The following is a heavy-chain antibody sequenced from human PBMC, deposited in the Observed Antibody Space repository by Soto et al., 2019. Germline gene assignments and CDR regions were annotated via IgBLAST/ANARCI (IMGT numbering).Heavy chain of an antibody. CDR1: GGTFSSYA. V-gene: IGHV1-69*12. J-gene: IGHJ5*02. D-gene: IGHD3-16*01. CDR3: ERERSLPSAKSNWFDA. CDR2: IIPIFGTA. Sequence: QVQMVQSGAEVKKPGSSVKVSCKASGGTFSSYAISWVRQAPGQGLEWMGGIIPIFGTANYAQKFQGRVTIEADEPASTAYMELSSLSSEDTDVYYCERERSLPSAKSNWFDAWGQGTLGTVSS.